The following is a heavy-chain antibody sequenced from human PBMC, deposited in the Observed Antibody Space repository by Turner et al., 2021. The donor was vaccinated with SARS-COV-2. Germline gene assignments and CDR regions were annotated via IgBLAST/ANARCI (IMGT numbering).Heavy chain of an antibody. J-gene: IGHJ6*02. CDR1: GFVVSSNS. CDR3: ARPFGTAVVPPS. CDR2: IYSVGST. D-gene: IGHD2-2*01. V-gene: IGHV3-53*02. Sequence: EVQLVETGGGLIQPGGSLRLSCAASGFVVSSNSMNWVRQAPGKWLEWISVIYSVGSTYYADSVKGRFTISRDSSKNTLYLQMNSLRAEDTAVYYCARPFGTAVVPPSWGQGTTVTVSS.